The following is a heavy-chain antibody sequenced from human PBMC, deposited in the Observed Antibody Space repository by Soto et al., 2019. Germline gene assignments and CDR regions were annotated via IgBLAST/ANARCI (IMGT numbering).Heavy chain of an antibody. CDR2: INSDWSST. J-gene: IGHJ4*02. CDR3: TRGSSSRTGAVKGHDY. CDR1: GFTFSSYW. Sequence: GGSLRLSCAASGFTFSSYWMHWVRQAPGKGLVWVSRINSDWSSTSYADSVKGRFTISRDNAKNALYLQMDTLRAEDTAVYYCTRGSSSRTGAVKGHDYWGQGTLVTVSS. D-gene: IGHD7-27*01. V-gene: IGHV3-74*01.